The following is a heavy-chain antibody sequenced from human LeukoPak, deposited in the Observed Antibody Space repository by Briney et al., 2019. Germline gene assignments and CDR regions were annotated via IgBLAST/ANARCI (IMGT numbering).Heavy chain of an antibody. D-gene: IGHD6-19*01. CDR3: AKESVADPLFDY. Sequence: GGSLRLSCAASGFTFSSYAMSWFRQAPGKGLEWVSAISGSGGSTYYAGSVKGRLTISRDNSKNTLYLQMNSLRAEDTAVYYCAKESVADPLFDYWGQGTLVTVSS. CDR2: ISGSGGST. CDR1: GFTFSSYA. J-gene: IGHJ4*02. V-gene: IGHV3-23*01.